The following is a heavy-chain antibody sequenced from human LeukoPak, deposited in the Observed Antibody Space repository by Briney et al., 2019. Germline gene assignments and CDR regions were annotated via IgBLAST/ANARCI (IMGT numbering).Heavy chain of an antibody. CDR2: IYTGGST. CDR1: GGSISSYY. V-gene: IGHV4-4*07. D-gene: IGHD6-13*01. CDR3: ARALAAAGRYYFDY. J-gene: IGHJ4*02. Sequence: SETLSLTCTGSGGSISSYYWSWIRQPAGKGLEWIGRIYTGGSTNYNPSLKSRVTMSVDTSKNQFSLKLSSVTAADTAVYYCARALAAAGRYYFDYWGQGTLVTVSS.